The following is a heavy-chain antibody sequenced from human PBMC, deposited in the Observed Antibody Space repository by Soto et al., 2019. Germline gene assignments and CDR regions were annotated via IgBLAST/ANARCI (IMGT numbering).Heavy chain of an antibody. Sequence: PGGSLRLSCAGSGLTFSSYAMSWVRQAPGKGLEWVSHISNSGRSTKYADSVKGRFTISRDNSKNTLYLQMNSLRAEDTAIYYCAKDALAYYDFWSWGQGTLVTVSS. J-gene: IGHJ4*02. D-gene: IGHD3-3*01. V-gene: IGHV3-23*01. CDR2: ISNSGRST. CDR1: GLTFSSYA. CDR3: AKDALAYYDFWS.